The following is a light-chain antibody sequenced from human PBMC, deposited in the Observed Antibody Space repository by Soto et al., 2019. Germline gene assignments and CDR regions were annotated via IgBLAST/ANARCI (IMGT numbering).Light chain of an antibody. V-gene: IGLV2-14*01. CDR2: QVI. J-gene: IGLJ1*01. Sequence: QAVVTQPASVSGSPGQSITISCTGTSSDLANYNYVSWYQQQPGKAPILMIYQVINRPSGVSNRVSGSRSGNTASLTISGLQAEDEADYYCSSYTDSSNYVFGTGTKETVL. CDR3: SSYTDSSNYV. CDR1: SSDLANYNY.